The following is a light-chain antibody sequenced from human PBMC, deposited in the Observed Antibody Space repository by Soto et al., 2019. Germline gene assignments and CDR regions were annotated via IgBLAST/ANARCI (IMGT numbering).Light chain of an antibody. CDR2: DAS. J-gene: IGKJ4*01. CDR1: QSVSKY. CDR3: QQRSNWPQIT. Sequence: EIVLTQSPATLSLSPGERATLSCRASQSVSKYLAWYQQKPGQAPRLLIHDASNRATGIPARFSGSGSGTDFTLTISSLEPEDFGVHYCQQRSNWPQITFGGRTKVEIK. V-gene: IGKV3-11*01.